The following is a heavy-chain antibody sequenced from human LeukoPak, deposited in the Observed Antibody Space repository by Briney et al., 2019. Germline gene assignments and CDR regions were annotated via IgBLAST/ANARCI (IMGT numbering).Heavy chain of an antibody. CDR1: GGSISSYY. CDR3: ARTFYYDFWSGYYMGPDY. Sequence: SETLSLTCTVSGGSISSYYWSWIRQPPGKGLEWIGEINHSGSTNYNPSLKSRVTISVDTSKNQFSLKLSSVTAADTAVYYCARTFYYDFWSGYYMGPDYWGQGTLVTVSS. V-gene: IGHV4-34*01. J-gene: IGHJ4*02. CDR2: INHSGST. D-gene: IGHD3-3*01.